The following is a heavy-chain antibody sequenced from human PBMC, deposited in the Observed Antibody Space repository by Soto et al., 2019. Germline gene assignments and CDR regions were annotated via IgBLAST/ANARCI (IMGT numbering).Heavy chain of an antibody. V-gene: IGHV3-7*01. CDR1: GFTFSIYW. D-gene: IGHD1-1*01. Sequence: GGSLRLSCAASGFTFSIYWMTWVRQAPGKGLEFLATIKPDGSDTYYVDSVKGRFTISRDNAKNSLYLQMNTLRAEDTAVYYCARDYMESACDYWGQGTLVTVSS. CDR2: IKPDGSDT. CDR3: ARDYMESACDY. J-gene: IGHJ4*02.